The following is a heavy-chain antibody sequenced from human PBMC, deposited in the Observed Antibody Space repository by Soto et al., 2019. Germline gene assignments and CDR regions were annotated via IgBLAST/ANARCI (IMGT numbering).Heavy chain of an antibody. Sequence: EVQLLESGGGLVQPGGSLVLSCTASGFTFSSYAMSWVRQAPGKGLEWVSFIRGGGNDAFYADSVKGRFTISRDNSRNTLYLQMNSLRTDDTAVHYCARSLFLASTGIEPFDLWGRGTPVTVSS. V-gene: IGHV3-23*01. D-gene: IGHD1-1*01. CDR2: IRGGGNDA. CDR1: GFTFSSYA. CDR3: ARSLFLASTGIEPFDL. J-gene: IGHJ4*02.